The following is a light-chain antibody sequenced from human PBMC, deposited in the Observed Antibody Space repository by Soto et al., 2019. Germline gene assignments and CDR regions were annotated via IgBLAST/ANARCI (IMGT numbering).Light chain of an antibody. CDR3: YSAADNNQAV. Sequence: SYELTQPSSVSVSPGQTARITCSGDVLAKKYARWFQQKPGQAPVLVIYKDSERPSGIPERFSGSSSGTTVTLTISGAQVEDEADYYCYSAADNNQAVFGGATQLTVL. CDR2: KDS. J-gene: IGLJ7*01. V-gene: IGLV3-27*01. CDR1: VLAKKY.